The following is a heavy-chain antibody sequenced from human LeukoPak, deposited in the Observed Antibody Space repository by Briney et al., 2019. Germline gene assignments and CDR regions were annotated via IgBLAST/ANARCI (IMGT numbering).Heavy chain of an antibody. D-gene: IGHD5-12*01. J-gene: IGHJ6*02. CDR3: ARGSNVDIVATADYYYYGMDV. CDR2: IYSGGST. CDR1: GFTVSSNY. Sequence: GGSLRLSCAASGFTVSSNYMSWVRQAPGKGLEWVSVIYSGGSTYYADSVKGRFTISRDNSKNTLYLQMNSLRAEDTAVYYCARGSNVDIVATADYYYYGMDVWGQGTTVTVSS. V-gene: IGHV3-66*01.